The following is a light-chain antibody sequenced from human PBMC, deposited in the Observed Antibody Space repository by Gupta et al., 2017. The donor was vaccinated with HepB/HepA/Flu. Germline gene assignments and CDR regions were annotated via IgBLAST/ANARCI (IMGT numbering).Light chain of an antibody. V-gene: IGLV1-51*02. CDR3: GSWDSRLSVWV. CDR2: ENN. J-gene: IGLJ3*02. Sequence: QSVLSQPPSVSAAPGQKVTISCSGSSSNIGNNDVSWYQQFPGPAPKLLIYENNKRPSGIPERFSGSKSGTSATLGITGLQTGDEADYYCGSWDSRLSVWVFGGGTKLIVL. CDR1: SSNIGNND.